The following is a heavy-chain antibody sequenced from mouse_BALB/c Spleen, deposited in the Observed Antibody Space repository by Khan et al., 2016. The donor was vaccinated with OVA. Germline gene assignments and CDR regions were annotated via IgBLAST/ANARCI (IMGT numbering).Heavy chain of an antibody. CDR3: EKGYGGDFDY. Sequence: EVQLVESGPGLVKPSQSLSLTCTVTGYSITSDYAWNWIRQFPGNKLEWMGFISYSGNTKYNPSLNSRFSITRDTSKNQFFLQLNSVTTEDTATDYCEKGYGGDFDYWGQGTSLTVSS. V-gene: IGHV3-2*02. J-gene: IGHJ2*02. CDR1: GYSITSDYA. D-gene: IGHD1-1*02. CDR2: ISYSGNT.